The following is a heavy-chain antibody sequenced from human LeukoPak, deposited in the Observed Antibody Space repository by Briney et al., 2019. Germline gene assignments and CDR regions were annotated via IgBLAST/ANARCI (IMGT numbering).Heavy chain of an antibody. J-gene: IGHJ4*02. CDR1: GFTFSGYW. D-gene: IGHD2-2*02. CDR3: ARGRGYCGSTGCYTSEYFDY. Sequence: PGGSLRLSCAASGFTFSGYWMHWVRQAPGKGLAWVSVIRSDGSITTYADSVKGRFTISRDNAKNSLYLQMNSLRAEDTAVYYCARGRGYCGSTGCYTSEYFDYWGQGTLVTVSS. V-gene: IGHV3-74*01. CDR2: IRSDGSIT.